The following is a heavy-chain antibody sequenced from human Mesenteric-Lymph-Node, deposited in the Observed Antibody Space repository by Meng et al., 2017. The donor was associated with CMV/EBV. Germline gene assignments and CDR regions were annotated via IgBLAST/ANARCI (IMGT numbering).Heavy chain of an antibody. Sequence: GGSLRLSCAASGFTFSRFAMHWVRQAPGKGLEWVAVISYDADNEYYADSVKGRFTISRVNSNNTLHLQMNNLRAEDTAMYFCARGDGGLIVSTLSDIWGQGVLVTVSS. J-gene: IGHJ4*02. V-gene: IGHV3-30-3*01. CDR1: GFTFSRFA. CDR2: ISYDADNE. D-gene: IGHD5/OR15-5a*01. CDR3: ARGDGGLIVSTLSDI.